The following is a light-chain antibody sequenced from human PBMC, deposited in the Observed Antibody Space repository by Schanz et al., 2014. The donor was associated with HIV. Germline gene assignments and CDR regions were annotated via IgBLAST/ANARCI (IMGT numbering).Light chain of an antibody. Sequence: QSALTQPPSASGSPGQSVTISCTGTSSDVGAYNYVSWYQQHPGKAPKLMIYEVSKRPSGVSNRFSGSKSGNTASLTISGLQAEDEADFYCSSYTTSRTWVFGGGTKLTVL. J-gene: IGLJ3*02. V-gene: IGLV2-14*01. CDR1: SSDVGAYNY. CDR2: EVS. CDR3: SSYTTSRTWV.